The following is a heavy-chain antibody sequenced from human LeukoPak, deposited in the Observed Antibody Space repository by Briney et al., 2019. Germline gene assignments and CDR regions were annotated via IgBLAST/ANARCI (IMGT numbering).Heavy chain of an antibody. Sequence: GGSLRLSCAASGFTFSSYSMNWVRQAPGKGLEWVSVIYSGGSTYYADSVKGRFTISRDNSKNTLYLQMNSLRAEDTAVYYCARDLGSSLCSWGQGTLVTVSS. CDR3: ARDLGSSLCS. J-gene: IGHJ4*02. V-gene: IGHV3-66*01. D-gene: IGHD6-13*01. CDR1: GFTFSSYS. CDR2: IYSGGST.